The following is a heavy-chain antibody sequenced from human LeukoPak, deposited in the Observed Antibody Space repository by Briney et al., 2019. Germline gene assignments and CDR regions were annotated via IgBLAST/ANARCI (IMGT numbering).Heavy chain of an antibody. CDR3: ARQSLTTVTYYYYYGMDV. Sequence: SETLSLTCTVSGGSISSYYWSWIRQHPGKGLEWIGYIYYSGSTYYNPSLKSRVTISVDTSKNQFSLKLSSVTAADTAVYYCARQSLTTVTYYYYYGMDVWGQGTTVTVSS. V-gene: IGHV4-59*06. D-gene: IGHD4-4*01. CDR2: IYYSGST. CDR1: GGSISSYY. J-gene: IGHJ6*02.